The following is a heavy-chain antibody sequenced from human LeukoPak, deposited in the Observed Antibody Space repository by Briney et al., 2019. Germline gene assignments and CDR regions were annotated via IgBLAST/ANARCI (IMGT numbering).Heavy chain of an antibody. CDR1: GYTFTDFS. CDR2: IDPANGAT. V-gene: IGHV1-2*02. Sequence: GASVKVSCKTSGYTFTDFSIHRVRQAPGQGLEWMGYIDPANGATRYAQKLQGRVTITRDTSSTTAYMDLRSLRSDDTAVYNCSRIPKLAPTGDFDYWGQGTLVTVSS. J-gene: IGHJ4*02. CDR3: SRIPKLAPTGDFDY. D-gene: IGHD1-1*01.